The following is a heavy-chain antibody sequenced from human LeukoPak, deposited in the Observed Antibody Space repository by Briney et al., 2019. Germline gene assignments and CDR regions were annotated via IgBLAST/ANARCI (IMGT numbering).Heavy chain of an antibody. Sequence: PSETLSLTCTVSGGSICTYYWTWRRQPPGKGLEWIGYIYYSGSANYNPSLQSRVTISVDMSKNQFSLKLTSVTAADTAVYYCARGARSDSSGYRDPSFDYWGQGTLVTVSS. J-gene: IGHJ4*02. V-gene: IGHV4-59*01. CDR1: GGSICTYY. CDR2: IYYSGSA. CDR3: ARGARSDSSGYRDPSFDY. D-gene: IGHD3-22*01.